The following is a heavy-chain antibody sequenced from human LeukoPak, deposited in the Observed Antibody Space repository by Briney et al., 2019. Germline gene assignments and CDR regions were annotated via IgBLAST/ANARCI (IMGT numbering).Heavy chain of an antibody. CDR1: GYTFTGSY. CDR3: ARAPKQPEHLYYYYYYMDV. CDR2: INPNSGGT. J-gene: IGHJ6*03. V-gene: IGHV1-2*02. D-gene: IGHD1-14*01. Sequence: ASVKLSCKASGYTFTGSYMHWVRQAHGQGLEWMGWINPNSGGTNYAQKLQGRVTMTRDTSISTAYMELSRLRSDDTAVYYCARAPKQPEHLYYYYYYMDVWGKGTRVTVS.